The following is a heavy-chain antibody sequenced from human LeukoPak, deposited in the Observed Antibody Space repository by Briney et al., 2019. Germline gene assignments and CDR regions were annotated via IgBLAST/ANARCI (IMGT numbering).Heavy chain of an antibody. CDR1: GGSISSRSHY. CDR2: SYYSGST. Sequence: PSETLSLTCTVSGGSISSRSHYWGWVRQPPGKGLEWIGNSYYSGSTYYNPSLKSRVTISVDTSNNQFSLKLSSVTAADTAVYYCVSQGEIVGATTQFDYWGQGTLVTVSS. J-gene: IGHJ4*02. V-gene: IGHV4-39*01. CDR3: VSQGEIVGATTQFDY. D-gene: IGHD1-26*01.